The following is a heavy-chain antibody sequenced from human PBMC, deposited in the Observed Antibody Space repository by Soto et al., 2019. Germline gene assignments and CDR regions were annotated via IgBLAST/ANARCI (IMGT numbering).Heavy chain of an antibody. Sequence: LRLSCAASGFTFSSYAMSWVRQAPGKGLEWLSAISGSGGSTYYADSVKGRFTISRDNSKNTLYLQMNSLRAEDTAVYYCAKDASYITMIVVVITFDAFDIWGQGTMVTVSS. D-gene: IGHD3-22*01. J-gene: IGHJ3*02. CDR3: AKDASYITMIVVVITFDAFDI. CDR2: ISGSGGST. V-gene: IGHV3-23*01. CDR1: GFTFSSYA.